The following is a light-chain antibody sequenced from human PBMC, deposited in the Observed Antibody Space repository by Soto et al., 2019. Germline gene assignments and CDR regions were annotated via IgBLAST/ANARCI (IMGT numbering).Light chain of an antibody. V-gene: IGKV1-5*03. CDR1: QSISSW. Sequence: DIQMTQSPSTLSASVGDRVTITCRASQSISSWLAWYQQKPGKAPKLLIYKASSLESGVPSRFSGSGSGTEFTLTISSLQPEDFASYHCQQSHSPPYTFGQGTKLEIK. CDR2: KAS. CDR3: QQSHSPPYT. J-gene: IGKJ2*01.